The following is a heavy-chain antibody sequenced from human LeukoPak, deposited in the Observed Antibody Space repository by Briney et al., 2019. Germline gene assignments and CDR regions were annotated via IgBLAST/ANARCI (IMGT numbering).Heavy chain of an antibody. CDR1: GFTFSSYW. D-gene: IGHD3-16*01. V-gene: IGHV3-74*01. J-gene: IGHJ3*02. CDR2: INPDGSTT. Sequence: GGSLRLSCVASGFTFSSYWMHWVRQAPGKGLVWVSHINPDGSTTTYADSVKGRFTISRDNAKNTLYLQMNSLRAEDTAVYYCAKDPGSLEARDAFDIWGQGTMVTVSS. CDR3: AKDPGSLEARDAFDI.